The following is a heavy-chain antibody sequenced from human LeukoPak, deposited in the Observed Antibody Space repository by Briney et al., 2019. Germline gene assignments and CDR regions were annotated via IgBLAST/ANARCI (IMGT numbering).Heavy chain of an antibody. CDR2: ISSSSSTI. CDR3: ARGTTAIVGATYGVDY. V-gene: IGHV3-48*01. J-gene: IGHJ4*02. D-gene: IGHD1-26*01. CDR1: GFTFSSYS. Sequence: GGSLRLSRAASGFTFSSYSMNWVRQAPGKGLEWVSYISSSSSTIYYADSVKGRFTISRDNAKNSLYLQMNSLRAEDTAVYYCARGTTAIVGATYGVDYWGQGTLVTVSS.